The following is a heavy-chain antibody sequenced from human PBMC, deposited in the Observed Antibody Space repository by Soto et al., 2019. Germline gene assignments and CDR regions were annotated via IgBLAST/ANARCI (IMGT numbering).Heavy chain of an antibody. CDR2: LHSGGDT. D-gene: IGHD3-10*01. CDR1: GIPVSSNY. J-gene: IGHJ6*02. Sequence: EVQLVESGGGLVQPGGSLRLSCVASGIPVSSNYMTWVRQAPGKGLEWVSVLHSGGDTYYANSVKGRFTISRHDSTNTQFLQMITPTAEDTAVYYCARDGPYYYASRMDVWGQGTTVTVSS. V-gene: IGHV3-53*04. CDR3: ARDGPYYYASRMDV.